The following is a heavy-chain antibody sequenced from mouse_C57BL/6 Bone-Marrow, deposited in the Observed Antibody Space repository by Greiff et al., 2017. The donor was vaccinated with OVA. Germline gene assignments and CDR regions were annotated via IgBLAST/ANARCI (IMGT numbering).Heavy chain of an antibody. CDR2: IYPRSGNT. V-gene: IGHV1-81*01. J-gene: IGHJ3*01. CDR1: GYTFTSYG. CDR3: ARSWAYYSNDFAY. D-gene: IGHD2-5*01. Sequence: QVQLKQSGAELARPGASVKLSCKASGYTFTSYGISWVKQRTGQGLEWIGEIYPRSGNTYYNEKFKGKATLTADKSSSTAYMELRSLTSEDSAVYFCARSWAYYSNDFAYWGQGTLVTVSA.